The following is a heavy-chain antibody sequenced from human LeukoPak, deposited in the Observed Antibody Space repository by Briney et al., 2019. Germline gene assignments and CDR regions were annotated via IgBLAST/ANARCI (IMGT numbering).Heavy chain of an antibody. V-gene: IGHV3-72*01. D-gene: IGHD2-21*01. J-gene: IGHJ4*02. Sequence: GESLRLSCVASGFTISDHYMDWVRQAPGRGLEWVGRSRSKGNGYTTEYAASVKGRFTISRDHSKNSLYLQMNSLKTEDTAVYYCTRDPGRCGGGTSFEDYFDCWGQGTLVTVSS. CDR2: SRSKGNGYTT. CDR3: TRDPGRCGGGTSFEDYFDC. CDR1: GFTISDHY.